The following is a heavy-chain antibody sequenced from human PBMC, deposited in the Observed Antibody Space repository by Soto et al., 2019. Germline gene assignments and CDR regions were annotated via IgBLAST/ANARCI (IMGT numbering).Heavy chain of an antibody. D-gene: IGHD6-13*01. CDR1: GFTFSSYS. CDR2: ISSSSSTI. V-gene: IGHV3-48*02. J-gene: IGHJ4*02. CDR3: ARDALNIAAAHQPYY. Sequence: GGSLRLSCAASGFTFSSYSMNWVRQAPGKGLEWVSYISSSSSTIYYADSVKGRFTISRDNAKNSLYLQMNSLRDEDTAVYYCARDALNIAAAHQPYYWGQGTLVTVSS.